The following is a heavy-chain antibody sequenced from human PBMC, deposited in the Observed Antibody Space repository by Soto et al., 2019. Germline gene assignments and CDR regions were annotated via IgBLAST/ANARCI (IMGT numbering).Heavy chain of an antibody. CDR2: ICPDDSDT. CDR3: ARQQSAVVTAPSVH. Sequence: PGESLKISCKGSGYNFSTYWIAWVRQMPGKGLEWMGIICPDDSDTRYSPSFKGQVTMSADKSISTAYLQWSSLKASDTALYYCARQQSAVVTAPSVHWGQGTLVTVSS. D-gene: IGHD5-18*01. J-gene: IGHJ4*02. CDR1: GYNFSTYW. V-gene: IGHV5-51*01.